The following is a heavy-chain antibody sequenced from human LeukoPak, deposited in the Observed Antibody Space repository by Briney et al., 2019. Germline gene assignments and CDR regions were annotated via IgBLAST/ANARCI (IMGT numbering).Heavy chain of an antibody. Sequence: SETLSLTCTVSGGSVSNYYWSWVRQPPGKGVEYIGYIYHSGTTNYNPSLKSRVTMSLDTSKNQFSLKLSFVTAADTALYYCATGSSYPPGELDYWGQGSLVTVSS. D-gene: IGHD1-7*01. CDR2: IYHSGTT. CDR1: GGSVSNYY. CDR3: ATGSSYPPGELDY. V-gene: IGHV4-59*02. J-gene: IGHJ4*02.